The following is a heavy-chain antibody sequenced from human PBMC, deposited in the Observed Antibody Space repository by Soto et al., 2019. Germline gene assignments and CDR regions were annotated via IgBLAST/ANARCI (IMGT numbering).Heavy chain of an antibody. Sequence: GASLKISCNGSGYSFTSYWISWVRQMPGKGLEWMGRIDPIDSHTTYSPSFQGHVTISADKSINTAYLQWSSLKASDTAIYYCARRYCSSATCPRNYHGMDVWGQGTTVTVSS. J-gene: IGHJ6*02. V-gene: IGHV5-10-1*01. CDR2: IDPIDSHT. CDR1: GYSFTSYW. CDR3: ARRYCSSATCPRNYHGMDV. D-gene: IGHD2-2*01.